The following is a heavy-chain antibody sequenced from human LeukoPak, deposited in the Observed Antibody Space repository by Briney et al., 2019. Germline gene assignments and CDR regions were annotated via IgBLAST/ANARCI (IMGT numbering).Heavy chain of an antibody. V-gene: IGHV4-34*01. CDR2: INHSGST. D-gene: IGHD1-26*01. Sequence: SETLSLTCAVYGGSFSGYYWSWIRQPPGKGLEWNGEINHSGSTNYNPSLKSRVTISVDTSKNQFSLKLSSVTAADTAVYYCARVPPRRATYYYYYMDVWGKGTTVTISS. CDR1: GGSFSGYY. CDR3: ARVPPRRATYYYYYMDV. J-gene: IGHJ6*03.